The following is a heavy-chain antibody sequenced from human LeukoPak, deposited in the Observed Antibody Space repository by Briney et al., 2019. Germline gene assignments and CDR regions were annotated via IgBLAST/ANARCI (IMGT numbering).Heavy chain of an antibody. Sequence: PSETLSLTCTVPGGSISSGGYYWSWIRQHPGKGLEWIGYIYYSGSTYYNPSLKSRVTISVDTSKNQFSLKLSSVTAADTAVYYCARVVLVGATIDYWGQGTLVTVSS. V-gene: IGHV4-31*03. CDR1: GGSISSGGYY. CDR2: IYYSGST. J-gene: IGHJ4*02. CDR3: ARVVLVGATIDY. D-gene: IGHD1-26*01.